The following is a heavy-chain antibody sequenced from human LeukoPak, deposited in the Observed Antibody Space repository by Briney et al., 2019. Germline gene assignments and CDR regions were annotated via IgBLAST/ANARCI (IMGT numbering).Heavy chain of an antibody. CDR3: ARGLFLPRFWPYYYYYYMDV. V-gene: IGHV1-8*01. D-gene: IGHD3-3*01. CDR1: GYTFTSYD. J-gene: IGHJ6*03. CDR2: MNPNSGNT. Sequence: ASVKVSCKASGYTFTSYDINWVRQATGQGLEWMGWMNPNSGNTGYAQKFQGRVTMTRNTSISTAYMELSGLRSEDTAVYYCARGLFLPRFWPYYYYYYMDVWGKGTTVTVSS.